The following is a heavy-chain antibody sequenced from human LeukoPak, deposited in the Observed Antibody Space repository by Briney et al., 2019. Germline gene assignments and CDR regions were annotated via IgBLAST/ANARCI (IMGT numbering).Heavy chain of an antibody. V-gene: IGHV3-21*01. Sequence: GGSLRLSCAASGFTFSSYSMNWVRQAPGKGLQCVSSISSSSSYIYYADSVKGRFTISRDNAKNSLYLQMNSLRAEDTAVYYCARDQMTTVTTDWGQGTLVTVSS. J-gene: IGHJ4*02. D-gene: IGHD4-17*01. CDR1: GFTFSSYS. CDR2: ISSSSSYI. CDR3: ARDQMTTVTTD.